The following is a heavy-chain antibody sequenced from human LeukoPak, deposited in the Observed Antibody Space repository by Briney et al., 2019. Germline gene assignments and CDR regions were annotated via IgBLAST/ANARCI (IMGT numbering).Heavy chain of an antibody. Sequence: SVKVSCKASGYTFTSYGISWVRQAPGQGLEWMGRIIPILGIANYAQKFQGRVTITADKSTSTAYMELSSLRSEDTAVYYCARDRYYYDSSGSPAGHWGQGTLVTVSS. V-gene: IGHV1-69*04. CDR3: ARDRYYYDSSGSPAGH. J-gene: IGHJ4*02. CDR2: IIPILGIA. CDR1: GYTFTSYG. D-gene: IGHD3-22*01.